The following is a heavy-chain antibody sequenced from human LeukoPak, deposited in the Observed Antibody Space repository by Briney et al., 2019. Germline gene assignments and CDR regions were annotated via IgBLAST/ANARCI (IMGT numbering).Heavy chain of an antibody. V-gene: IGHV4-59*08. J-gene: IGHJ5*02. CDR2: IYYSGST. Sequence: PSETLSLTCTVSGGSISSYYWSWIRQPPGKGLEWIGYIYYSGSTNYNPSLKSRVTISVDTSKNQFSLKLSSVTAADTAVYYCARRASSSWYKEYNWFDPLGQGTLVNGSS. CDR3: ARRASSSWYKEYNWFDP. CDR1: GGSISSYY. D-gene: IGHD6-13*01.